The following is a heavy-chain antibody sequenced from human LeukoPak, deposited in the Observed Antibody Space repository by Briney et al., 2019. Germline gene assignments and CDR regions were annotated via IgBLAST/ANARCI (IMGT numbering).Heavy chain of an antibody. CDR3: ARPYSSSVQRYFDY. V-gene: IGHV3-23*01. CDR2: ISVSGDNT. CDR1: GFTFSSHA. D-gene: IGHD2-2*01. Sequence: PGGSLRLSCAASGFTFSSHAMSWVRQAPGKGQEWVSAISVSGDNTYYADSVKGRFTISRDNSKNTLYLQMNSLRAEDTAVYYCARPYSSSVQRYFDYWGQGTLVTVSS. J-gene: IGHJ4*02.